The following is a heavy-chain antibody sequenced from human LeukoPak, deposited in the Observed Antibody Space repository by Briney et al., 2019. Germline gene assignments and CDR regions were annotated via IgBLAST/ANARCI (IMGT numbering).Heavy chain of an antibody. CDR1: GYTFTSYY. CDR2: INPSDGST. D-gene: IGHD6-19*01. V-gene: IGHV1-46*01. J-gene: IGHJ5*02. CDR3: ARDDPLDKISSGWGP. Sequence: GASVKVSCKASGYTFTSYYMHWVRQAPGQGLEWMGKINPSDGSTRYAQKFQGRVTMTRDMSTSTVYMELSSLRSEDTAVYYCARDDPLDKISSGWGPWGQGTLVTVSS.